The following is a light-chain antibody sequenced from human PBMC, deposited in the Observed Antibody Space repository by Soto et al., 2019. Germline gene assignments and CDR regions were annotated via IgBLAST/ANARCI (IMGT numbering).Light chain of an antibody. J-gene: IGKJ1*01. CDR3: QQYSSSRT. CDR1: ERISSS. Sequence: EVLMTQSPATLSVSPGDTATLSCRATERISSSLAWYQQKPGQPPRLLIYGGSSRATGIPVRFSGSGSETDFTLTITRLEPEDFAVYYCQQYSSSRTFGQGTKVDIK. V-gene: IGKV3-20*01. CDR2: GGS.